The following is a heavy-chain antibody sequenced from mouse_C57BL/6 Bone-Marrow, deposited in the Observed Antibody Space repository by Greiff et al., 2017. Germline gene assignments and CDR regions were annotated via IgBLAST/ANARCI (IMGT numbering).Heavy chain of an antibody. D-gene: IGHD5-1*01. CDR2: IDPENGDT. J-gene: IGHJ2*01. Sequence: VQLQQSGAELVRPGASVKLSCTASGFNIKDDDMHWVKQRPEQGLEWIGWIDPENGDTEYASKFQGKATITADTSSNTAYLQLSSLTSEDTAVYYCTTLTYYFDYWGQGTTLTVSS. CDR3: TTLTYYFDY. CDR1: GFNIKDDD. V-gene: IGHV14-4*01.